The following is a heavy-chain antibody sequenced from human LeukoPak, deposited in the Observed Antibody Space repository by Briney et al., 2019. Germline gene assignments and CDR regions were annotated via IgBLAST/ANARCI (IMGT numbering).Heavy chain of an antibody. J-gene: IGHJ4*02. D-gene: IGHD2/OR15-2a*01. V-gene: IGHV1-2*02. CDR2: INPNSGAT. CDR1: GYTFTDYY. Sequence: ASVKVSCKASGYTFTDYYMHWVRQAPGQGLEWMGWINPNSGATDYAQKFQGRVTMARDTSISTAYMELRSLRSDDTAFYYCARVYADSYFDYWGQGTLVTVSS. CDR3: ARVYADSYFDY.